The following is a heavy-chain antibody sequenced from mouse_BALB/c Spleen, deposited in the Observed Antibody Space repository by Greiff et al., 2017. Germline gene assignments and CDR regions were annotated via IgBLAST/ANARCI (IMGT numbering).Heavy chain of an antibody. CDR1: GISITTGNYR. CDR2: IYYSGTI. CDR3: ARGSYYYGSSPWFAY. J-gene: IGHJ3*01. Sequence: DVQLQESGPGLVKPSQTVSLTCTVTGISITTGNYRWSWIRQFPGNKLEWIGYIYYSGTITYNPSLTSRTTITRDTSKNQFFLEMNSLTAEDTATYYCARGSYYYGSSPWFAYWGQGTLVSVSA. V-gene: IGHV3-5*02. D-gene: IGHD1-1*01.